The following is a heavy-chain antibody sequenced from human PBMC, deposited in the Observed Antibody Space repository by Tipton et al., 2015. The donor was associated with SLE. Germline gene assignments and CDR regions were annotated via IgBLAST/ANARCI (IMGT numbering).Heavy chain of an antibody. Sequence: TLSLTCAVSGGSISSSNWWSWVRQPPGKGLEWIGSIYRSGSTYYNPSLKSRVTISVDTSKNQFSLKLSSVTAADTAVYYCAGELGNDAFDIWGLGTMVTVSS. D-gene: IGHD7-27*01. CDR2: IYRSGST. CDR1: GGSISSSNW. J-gene: IGHJ3*02. V-gene: IGHV4-4*02. CDR3: AGELGNDAFDI.